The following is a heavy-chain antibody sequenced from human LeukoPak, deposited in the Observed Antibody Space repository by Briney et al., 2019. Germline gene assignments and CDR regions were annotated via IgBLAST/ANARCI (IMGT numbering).Heavy chain of an antibody. J-gene: IGHJ6*03. V-gene: IGHV4-34*01. CDR2: INHSGST. CDR1: GGSIIAYY. CDR3: ARAPMAQPFYYSHYYYMDV. D-gene: IGHD3-10*01. Sequence: SETLSLTCAVYGGSIIAYYWSWIRQPPGKGLEWTGEINHSGSTNSHPSLKSRVTISVDTSKNQFHLKLRSVPPADTAVYYCARAPMAQPFYYSHYYYMDVWGKGTTVTVSS.